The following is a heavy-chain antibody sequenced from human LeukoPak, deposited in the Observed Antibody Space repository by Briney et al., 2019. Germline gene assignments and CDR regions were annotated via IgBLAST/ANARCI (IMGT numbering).Heavy chain of an antibody. CDR3: TRDPNSGYADY. D-gene: IGHD5-12*01. CDR1: GFIFSTYG. J-gene: IGHJ4*02. V-gene: IGHV3-33*01. Sequence: GSLRLSCEASGFIFSTYGMHWVRQAPGKGLEWVAVIWFDGSNKYYADSVRGRFSISRDNSKNTLYLQMNSLRAEDTAVYYCTRDPNSGYADYWGQGTLVTVSS. CDR2: IWFDGSNK.